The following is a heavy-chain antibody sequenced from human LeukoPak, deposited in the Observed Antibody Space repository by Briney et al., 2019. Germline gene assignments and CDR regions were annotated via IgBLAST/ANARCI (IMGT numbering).Heavy chain of an antibody. J-gene: IGHJ4*02. CDR2: ISYDGSDK. Sequence: PGRSLRLSCAASGFTFSSYGMHWVRQAPGKGLEWVAVISYDGSDKYYADSVKGRFTISRDNYKNTLYLQMNSLRGEDTAVYYCSRGYTYGDYWGQGTLVTVSS. CDR1: GFTFSSYG. CDR3: SRGYTYGDY. V-gene: IGHV3-30*03. D-gene: IGHD5-18*01.